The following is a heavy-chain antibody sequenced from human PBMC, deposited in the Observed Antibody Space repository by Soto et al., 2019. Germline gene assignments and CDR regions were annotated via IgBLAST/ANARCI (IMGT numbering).Heavy chain of an antibody. CDR1: GFTFSSYA. J-gene: IGHJ4*02. D-gene: IGHD3-3*01. CDR3: ARGLFWSGYYPDY. V-gene: IGHV3-64*01. CDR2: ISSNGGST. Sequence: GGSLRLSCAASGFTFSSYAMHWVRQAPGKGLEYVSAISSNGGSTYYANSWKGRFTISRDNSKNTLYLQMGSLRAEDMAVYYCARGLFWSGYYPDYWGQGTLVTVSS.